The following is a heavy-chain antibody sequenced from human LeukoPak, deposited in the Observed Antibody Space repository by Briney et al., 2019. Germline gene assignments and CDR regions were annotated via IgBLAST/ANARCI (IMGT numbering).Heavy chain of an antibody. CDR1: AYVLAGYG. CDR2: INVGNNHV. J-gene: IGHJ5*02. CDR3: ATGGGEYYFDQ. V-gene: IGHV1-18*01. Sequence: ASVKVSCKASAYVLAGYGISWVRQAPGQRPEWMAWINVGNNHVDYAQEFQGRVTLTSEIFTNTVYMELTSLRSDDTAVYYCATGGGEYYFDQWGQGTLVTVSS. D-gene: IGHD2/OR15-2a*01.